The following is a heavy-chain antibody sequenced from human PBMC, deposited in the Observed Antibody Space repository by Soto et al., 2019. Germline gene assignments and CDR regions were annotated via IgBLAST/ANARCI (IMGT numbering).Heavy chain of an antibody. CDR2: IIPIFGTA. J-gene: IGHJ5*02. V-gene: IGHV1-69*13. D-gene: IGHD2-15*01. CDR1: GCTFSSYA. Sequence: GASVEVSCKASGCTFSSYASSWVRQAPGQGLEWMGGIIPIFGTANYAQKFQGRVTITADESTSTAYMELSSLRSEDTAVYYCARATRTLGYCSGGSCPRWFDPWGQGTLVTVSS. CDR3: ARATRTLGYCSGGSCPRWFDP.